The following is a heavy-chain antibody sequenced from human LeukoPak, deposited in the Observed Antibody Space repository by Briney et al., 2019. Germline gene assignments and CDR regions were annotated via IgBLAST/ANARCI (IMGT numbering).Heavy chain of an antibody. CDR3: ATYRQVLLPFES. J-gene: IGHJ4*02. CDR1: GYTFSIYG. D-gene: IGHD2-8*02. CDR2: ISAYNGNT. Sequence: ASVKVSCKASGYTFSIYGFSWVRQAPGQGLEWMGWISAYNGNTNYAQKFQGRVTMTTDTSTSTAHMELRSLRSDDTAIYYCATYRQVLLPFESWGQGTLVTVSS. V-gene: IGHV1-18*01.